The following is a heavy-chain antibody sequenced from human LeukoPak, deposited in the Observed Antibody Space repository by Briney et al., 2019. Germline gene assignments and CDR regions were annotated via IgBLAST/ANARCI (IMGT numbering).Heavy chain of an antibody. V-gene: IGHV4-61*02. CDR3: ARAPTPGSTRGPMDV. CDR2: IYTSGST. D-gene: IGHD2-2*01. CDR1: GGSISSGSYY. Sequence: PSQTLSLTCTVSGGSISSGSYYWSWIRQPAGKGLEWIGRIYTSGSTNYNPSLKSRVTISVDTSKNQFSLKLSSVTAADTAVYYCARAPTPGSTRGPMDVWGKGTTVTVSS. J-gene: IGHJ6*03.